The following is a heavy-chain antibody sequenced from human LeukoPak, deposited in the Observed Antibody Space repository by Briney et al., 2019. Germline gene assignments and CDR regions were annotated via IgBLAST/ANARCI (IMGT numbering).Heavy chain of an antibody. CDR2: IYYSGST. J-gene: IGHJ3*02. V-gene: IGHV4-59*08. Sequence: SETLSLTCTVSGGSISSYYWSWIRQPPGKGLEWIGYIYYSGSTNYNPSLKSRVTISVDTSKNQFSLKLSSVTAADTAVYYCARHSPPFYYDSSGEHFDIWGQGTMVTVSS. CDR3: ARHSPPFYYDSSGEHFDI. CDR1: GGSISSYY. D-gene: IGHD3-22*01.